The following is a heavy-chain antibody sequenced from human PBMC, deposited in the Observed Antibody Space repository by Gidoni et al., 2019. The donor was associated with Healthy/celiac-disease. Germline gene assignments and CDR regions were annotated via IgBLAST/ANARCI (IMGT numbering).Heavy chain of an antibody. CDR1: GYSISSGYY. D-gene: IGHD2-15*01. CDR2: IYHSGST. CDR3: ARGVGSGGSGDY. J-gene: IGHJ4*02. V-gene: IGHV4-38-2*02. Sequence: QVQLQESGPGLVKPSETLSLTCTVSGYSISSGYYWGWIRQPPGKWLEWIGSIYHSGSTYSNSSLKSRVTISVDPSKNQFSLKLSSVIAAATAVYYCARGVGSGGSGDYWGQGTLVTVSS.